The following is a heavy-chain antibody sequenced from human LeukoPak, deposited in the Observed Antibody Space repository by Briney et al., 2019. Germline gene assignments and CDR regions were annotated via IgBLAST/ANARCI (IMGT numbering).Heavy chain of an antibody. CDR1: GGSFSGYY. CDR3: ARDGDVDTAMVFDY. Sequence: SETLSLTCAVYGGSFSGYYWSWIRQPPGKGLEWIGEINHSGSTNYNPSPKSRVTISVDTSKNQFSLKLSSVTAADTAVYYCARDGDVDTAMVFDYWGQGTLVTVSS. J-gene: IGHJ4*02. D-gene: IGHD5-18*01. V-gene: IGHV4-34*01. CDR2: INHSGST.